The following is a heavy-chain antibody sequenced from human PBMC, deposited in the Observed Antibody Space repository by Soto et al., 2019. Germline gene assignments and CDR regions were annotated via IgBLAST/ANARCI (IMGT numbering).Heavy chain of an antibody. CDR2: IIPIFGTA. D-gene: IGHD3-9*01. Sequence: GASVKVSCKASGGTFSSYAISWVRQAPGQGLEWMGGIIPIFGTANYAQKFQGRVTITADESTSTAYMELSSLRSEDTAVYYCARDRRYYDILTGSRPYYYYGMDVWGRGTTVTVSS. V-gene: IGHV1-69*13. CDR3: ARDRRYYDILTGSRPYYYYGMDV. CDR1: GGTFSSYA. J-gene: IGHJ6*02.